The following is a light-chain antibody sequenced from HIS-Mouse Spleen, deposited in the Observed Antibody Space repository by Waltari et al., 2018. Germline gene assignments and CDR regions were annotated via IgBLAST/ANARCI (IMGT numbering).Light chain of an antibody. CDR1: PSVSRN. CDR3: QQYNNWWT. V-gene: IGKV3-15*01. J-gene: IGKJ1*01. Sequence: EIVMTQSPATLSVSPGERATLSCRASPSVSRNLACYQQKPGQAPRLLSYGASTRATGIPARLSGGGSGTEFTLTISSMQSEDFAVYYCQQYNNWWTFGQGTKVEIK. CDR2: GAS.